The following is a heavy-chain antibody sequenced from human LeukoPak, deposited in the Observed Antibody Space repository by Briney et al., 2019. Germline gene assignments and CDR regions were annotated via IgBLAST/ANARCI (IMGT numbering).Heavy chain of an antibody. Sequence: GGSLRLSCAASGFTFSSYSMNWVRQAPGKGLEWVSSISSSSSYIFYADSVKGRFTISRDNAKNSLYLLMNSLRAEDTAVYYCARDYYDSSGYYHGDYWGQGTLVTVSS. D-gene: IGHD3-22*01. J-gene: IGHJ4*02. CDR2: ISSSSSYI. CDR3: ARDYYDSSGYYHGDY. CDR1: GFTFSSYS. V-gene: IGHV3-21*01.